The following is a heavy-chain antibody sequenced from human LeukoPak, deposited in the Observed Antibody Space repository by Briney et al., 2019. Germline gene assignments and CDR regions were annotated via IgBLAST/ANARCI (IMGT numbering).Heavy chain of an antibody. CDR3: ARGNMITFGGVIVMDWFDP. CDR1: GGSISSYY. CDR2: IYYSGST. D-gene: IGHD3-16*02. J-gene: IGHJ5*02. Sequence: PSETLSLTCTVSGGSISSYYWSWIRQPPGKGLEWIGYIYYSGSTNYNPSLKSRVTISVDTSKNQFSLKLSSVTAAVTAVYYCARGNMITFGGVIVMDWFDPWGQGTLVTVSS. V-gene: IGHV4-59*01.